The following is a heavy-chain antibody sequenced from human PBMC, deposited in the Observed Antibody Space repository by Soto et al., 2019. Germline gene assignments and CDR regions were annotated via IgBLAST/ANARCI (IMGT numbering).Heavy chain of an antibody. V-gene: IGHV3-7*01. J-gene: IGHJ4*02. Sequence: GESLKISCAASGFTFSSYWMSWVRQAPGKGLEWVANIKQDGSEKYYVDSVKGRFTISRDNAKNSLYLQMNSLRAEDTAVYYCTSCLALPLQFDYWGQGTLVTVSS. CDR3: TSCLALPLQFDY. D-gene: IGHD3-10*01. CDR1: GFTFSSYW. CDR2: IKQDGSEK.